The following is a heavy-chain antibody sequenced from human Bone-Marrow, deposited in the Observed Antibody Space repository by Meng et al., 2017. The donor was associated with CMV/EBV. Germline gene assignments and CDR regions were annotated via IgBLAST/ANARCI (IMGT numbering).Heavy chain of an antibody. CDR2: ISSSSSYI. Sequence: GESLKISCAASGFTFSSYSMNWVRQAPGKGLEWVSSISSSSSYIYYADSVKGRFTISRDNAKNSLYLQMNSLRAEDAAVYYCARVTKFWSGRIYYYGMDVWGQGTTVTVSS. D-gene: IGHD3-3*01. J-gene: IGHJ6*02. CDR1: GFTFSSYS. V-gene: IGHV3-21*04. CDR3: ARVTKFWSGRIYYYGMDV.